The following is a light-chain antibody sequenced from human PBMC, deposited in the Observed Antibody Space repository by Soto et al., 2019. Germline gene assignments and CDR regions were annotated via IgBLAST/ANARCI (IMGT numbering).Light chain of an antibody. CDR3: QSTDSIGNYVV. CDR2: EDS. CDR1: ALAKQH. J-gene: IGLJ2*01. V-gene: IGLV3-25*03. Sequence: SYELTQSPSVSVSPGQTARITCSGDALAKQHAYWYQQKSGQAPVLLIYEDSERPSRIPERFSGSSSGTTVTLTISGVQAEDEADYYCQSTDSIGNYVVFGGGTKVTVL.